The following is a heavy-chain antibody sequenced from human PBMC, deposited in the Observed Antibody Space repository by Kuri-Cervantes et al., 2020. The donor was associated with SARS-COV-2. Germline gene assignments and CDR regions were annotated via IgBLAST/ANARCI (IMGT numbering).Heavy chain of an antibody. Sequence: GESLKISCAASGFTFSSYSMNWVRQAPGKGLEWVSSISSSSSYIYYADSVKGRFTISRDNAKNSLYLQMNSLRAEDTALYHCARVESPLNWGTYFDYWGQGTLVTVS. CDR3: ARVESPLNWGTYFDY. J-gene: IGHJ4*02. V-gene: IGHV3-21*04. CDR1: GFTFSSYS. D-gene: IGHD7-27*01. CDR2: ISSSSSYI.